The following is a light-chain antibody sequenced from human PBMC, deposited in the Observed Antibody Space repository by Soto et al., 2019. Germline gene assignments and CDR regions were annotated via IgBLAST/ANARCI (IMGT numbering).Light chain of an antibody. Sequence: EILLTQCPRTLSLSPGEGVTLHCSASQSVTVHSLAWYQQKPGQAPRLLVLSPSTRAAAVPDRFSGSGSGTDFTLTIIGLEPEDFAVYYCQQRSPWPTITFGQGTRLEIK. J-gene: IGKJ5*01. CDR2: SPS. V-gene: IGKV3D-20*02. CDR3: QQRSPWPTIT. CDR1: QSVTVHS.